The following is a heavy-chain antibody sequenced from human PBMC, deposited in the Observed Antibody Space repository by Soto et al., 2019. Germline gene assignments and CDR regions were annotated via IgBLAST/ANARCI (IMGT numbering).Heavy chain of an antibody. CDR2: IIPIFGTA. CDR3: ARELRAAAGHSRWFDP. CDR1: GGTFSSYA. Sequence: GASVKVSCKASGGTFSSYAISWVRQAPGQGLEWMGGIIPIFGTANYAQKFQGRVTITADESTSTAYMELSSLRSEDTAVYYCARELRAAAGHSRWFDPWRQRTLFPASS. J-gene: IGHJ5*02. D-gene: IGHD6-13*01. V-gene: IGHV1-69*13.